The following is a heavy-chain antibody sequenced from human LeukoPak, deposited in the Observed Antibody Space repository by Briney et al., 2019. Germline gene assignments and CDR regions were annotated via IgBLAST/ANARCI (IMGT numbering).Heavy chain of an antibody. CDR2: ISGSGSST. CDR3: AKSLSGYGDYDVY. CDR1: GFTFSSYA. D-gene: IGHD4-17*01. Sequence: GGSLRLSCAASGFTFSSYAMSWVRQAPGKGLEWVSGISGSGSSTYYADSVKGRFIISRDNSKNTLYLQMNSLRAEDTAVYYCAKSLSGYGDYDVYWGQGTLVTVSS. J-gene: IGHJ4*02. V-gene: IGHV3-23*01.